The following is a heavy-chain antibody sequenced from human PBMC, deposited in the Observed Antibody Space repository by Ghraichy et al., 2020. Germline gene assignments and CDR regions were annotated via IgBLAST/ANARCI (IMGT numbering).Heavy chain of an antibody. Sequence: ESLNISCTVSGGSISSYYWSWIRQPPGKGLEWIGYIYYSGSTNYNPSLKSRVTISVDTSKNQFSLKLSSVTAADTAVYYCARFVYDSSGYYYGLDYWGQGTLVTVSS. CDR1: GGSISSYY. D-gene: IGHD3-22*01. CDR3: ARFVYDSSGYYYGLDY. V-gene: IGHV4-59*01. J-gene: IGHJ4*02. CDR2: IYYSGST.